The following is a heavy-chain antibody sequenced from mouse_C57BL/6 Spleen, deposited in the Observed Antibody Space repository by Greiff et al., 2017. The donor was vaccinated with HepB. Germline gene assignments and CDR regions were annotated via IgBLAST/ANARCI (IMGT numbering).Heavy chain of an antibody. J-gene: IGHJ2*01. CDR3: PITTVVAPLFDY. CDR2: IDPETGGT. V-gene: IGHV1-15*01. Sequence: VQLQQSGAELVRPGASVTLSCKASGYTFTDYEMHWVKQTPVHGLEWIGAIDPETGGTAYNQKFKGKAILTADKSSSTAYMELRSLTSEDSAVYYCPITTVVAPLFDYWGQGTTLTVSS. CDR1: GYTFTDYE. D-gene: IGHD1-1*01.